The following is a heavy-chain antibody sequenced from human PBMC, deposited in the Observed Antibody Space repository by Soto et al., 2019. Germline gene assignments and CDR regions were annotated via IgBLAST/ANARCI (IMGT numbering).Heavy chain of an antibody. Sequence: SETLSLTCAVSGGSISSGGYSWSWIRQPPGKGLEWIGYIYHSGSTYYNPSLKSRVTISVDRSKNQFSLKLSSVTAADTAVYYSARGRGSGSPDNWFDPWGQGTPVTVSS. CDR2: IYHSGST. CDR3: ARGRGSGSPDNWFDP. CDR1: GGSISSGGYS. D-gene: IGHD3-10*01. J-gene: IGHJ5*02. V-gene: IGHV4-30-2*01.